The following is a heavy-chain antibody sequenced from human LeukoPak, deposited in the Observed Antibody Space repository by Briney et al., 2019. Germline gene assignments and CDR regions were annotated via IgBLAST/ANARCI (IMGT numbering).Heavy chain of an antibody. CDR2: IRYDGSNE. CDR1: GFTFSSYA. Sequence: GGSLRLSCAASGFTFSSYAMHWVRQAPGKGLEGVAFIRYDGSNEYYADSVKGRFTISRDNSKNTLYLQMNSLRDEDTAVYYCAKALYSSDVGEVFDHWGQGTLVTVSS. V-gene: IGHV3-30*02. D-gene: IGHD3-22*01. CDR3: AKALYSSDVGEVFDH. J-gene: IGHJ4*02.